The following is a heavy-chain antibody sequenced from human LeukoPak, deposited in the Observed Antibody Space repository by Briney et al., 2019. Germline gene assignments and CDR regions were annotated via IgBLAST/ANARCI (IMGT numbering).Heavy chain of an antibody. J-gene: IGHJ4*02. CDR3: ATDPSRYDSSGFRY. CDR1: GYTLTELS. Sequence: ASVKVSCKVSGYTLTELSMHWVRQAPGKGLEWMGGFDPEDGETIYAQKFQGRVTMTEDTSTDTAYMELSSLRSEDTAVYYCATDPSRYDSSGFRYWGQGTLVTVSS. D-gene: IGHD3-22*01. V-gene: IGHV1-24*01. CDR2: FDPEDGET.